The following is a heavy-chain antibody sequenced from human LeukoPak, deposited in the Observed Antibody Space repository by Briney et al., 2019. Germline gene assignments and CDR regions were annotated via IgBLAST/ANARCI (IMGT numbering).Heavy chain of an antibody. CDR1: GYSFSNYW. J-gene: IGHJ4*02. D-gene: IGHD6-13*01. CDR3: ARQIIAAVGRNFDY. Sequence: GESLKISCKGSGYSFSNYWIGWVRQMPGKGLEWMGIIYPGDSDTRYSPSFQGQVTMSADKSISTAYLQWSSLKASDTAMYYCARQIIAAVGRNFDYWGQGTLVTVSS. V-gene: IGHV5-51*01. CDR2: IYPGDSDT.